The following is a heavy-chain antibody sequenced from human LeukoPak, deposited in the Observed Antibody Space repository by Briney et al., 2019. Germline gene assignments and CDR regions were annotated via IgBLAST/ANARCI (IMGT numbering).Heavy chain of an antibody. Sequence: PSETLSLTCTVSGGSISSYYWSWIRQPPGKGLEWIGYIYYSGSTNYNPPLKSRVTISVDTSKNQFSLKLSSVTAADTAVYYCARAAPYDSSGYYHYYGMDVWGQGTTVTVSS. V-gene: IGHV4-59*01. D-gene: IGHD3-22*01. CDR2: IYYSGST. CDR1: GGSISSYY. CDR3: ARAAPYDSSGYYHYYGMDV. J-gene: IGHJ6*02.